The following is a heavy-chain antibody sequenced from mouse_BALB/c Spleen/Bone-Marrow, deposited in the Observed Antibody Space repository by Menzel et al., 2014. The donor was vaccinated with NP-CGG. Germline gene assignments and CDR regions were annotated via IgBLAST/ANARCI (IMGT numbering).Heavy chain of an antibody. CDR1: GYTFTNYY. D-gene: IGHD6-2*01. CDR2: INPGNGGT. V-gene: IGHV1S81*02. J-gene: IGHJ3*01. CDR3: ARGSPY. Sequence: VKLMESGAELVKPGASVKLSCKTSGYTFTNYYIYWVEQRPGQGLEWIGEINPGNGGTNFNERFKSKATLTVDKSSTTAYILLTSLTSEDSAVYYCARGSPYWGQGTLVTVSA.